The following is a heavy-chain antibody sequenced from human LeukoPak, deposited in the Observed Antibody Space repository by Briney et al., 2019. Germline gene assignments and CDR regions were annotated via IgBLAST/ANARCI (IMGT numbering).Heavy chain of an antibody. CDR2: MNFNSGNT. D-gene: IGHD3/OR15-3a*01. V-gene: IGHV1-8*01. CDR3: AKVGLGNTAIRI. Sequence: GASVKVSCKASGYTFPNYDINWVRQATGQGLEWMGWMNFNSGNTGYAQKFQGRVTMTRNTAISAIYMELSSLKSEDTAIYYCAKVGLGNTAIRIWGQGTMVTVSS. CDR1: GYTFPNYD. J-gene: IGHJ3*02.